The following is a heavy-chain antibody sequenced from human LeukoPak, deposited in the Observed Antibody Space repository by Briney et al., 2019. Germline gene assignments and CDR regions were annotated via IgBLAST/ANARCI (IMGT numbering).Heavy chain of an antibody. CDR3: ARVLLTPAVGPQDLDY. J-gene: IGHJ4*02. Sequence: GRSLRLSCAASGFTFSTYPMHWVRQAPGKGLEWVAIISNDGTNKYYADSVKGRFTISRDNSKDTLFLHIDSLNSEDTAVYYCARVLLTPAVGPQDLDYWGQGTLVTVSS. CDR2: ISNDGTNK. V-gene: IGHV3-30*04. D-gene: IGHD6-13*01. CDR1: GFTFSTYP.